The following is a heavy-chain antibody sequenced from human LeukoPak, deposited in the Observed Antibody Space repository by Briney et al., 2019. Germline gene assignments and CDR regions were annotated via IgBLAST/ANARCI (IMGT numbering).Heavy chain of an antibody. V-gene: IGHV3-15*01. CDR1: GFTFSNAW. D-gene: IGHD1-26*01. J-gene: IGHJ6*02. CDR2: IKSKTDGGTT. Sequence: GGSLRLSCAASGFTFSNAWMSWVRQAPGKGLEWVGRIKSKTDGGTTDYAAPVKGRFTISRDDSKNTLYLQMNSLKTEDTAVYYCTTEVQVIVGATSRRDYYYGMDVWGQGTTVTVSS. CDR3: TTEVQVIVGATSRRDYYYGMDV.